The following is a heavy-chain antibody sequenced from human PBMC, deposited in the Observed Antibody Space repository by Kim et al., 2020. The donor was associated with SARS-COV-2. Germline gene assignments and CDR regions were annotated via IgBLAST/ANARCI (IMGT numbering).Heavy chain of an antibody. CDR3: ARDRLAVAGLFDY. V-gene: IGHV4-59*01. Sequence: YNPSLKSRVTISVDTSKNQFSLKLSSVTAADTAVYYCARDRLAVAGLFDYWGQGTLVTVSS. J-gene: IGHJ4*02. D-gene: IGHD6-19*01.